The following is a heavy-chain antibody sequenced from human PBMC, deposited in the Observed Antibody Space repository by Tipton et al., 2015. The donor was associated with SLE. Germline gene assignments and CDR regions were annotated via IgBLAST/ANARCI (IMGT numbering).Heavy chain of an antibody. D-gene: IGHD1-1*01. CDR2: INGDGSTT. CDR3: ASSVSTAGTD. Sequence: SLRLSCAASGFTLSSYSMNWVRQAPGKGLVWVSRINGDGSTTNYADSVKGRFTISRDNAKNTLYLQMNSLRVEDTAVYYCASSVSTAGTDWGQGTLVTVSS. V-gene: IGHV3-74*01. CDR1: GFTLSSYS. J-gene: IGHJ4*02.